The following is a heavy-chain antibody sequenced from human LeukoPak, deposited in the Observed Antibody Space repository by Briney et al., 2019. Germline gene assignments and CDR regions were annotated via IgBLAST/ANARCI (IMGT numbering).Heavy chain of an antibody. Sequence: SETLSLTCTVSGDSITRGSYWGWIRQPPGKGLEWIGSMYHSGSTYYNPSLKSRVTTSVDTSKNQFSLKLSFVTAADTAVYYCARGERNSGNVDYWGQGTLVTVSS. CDR2: MYHSGST. D-gene: IGHD3-10*01. CDR3: ARGERNSGNVDY. CDR1: GDSITRGSY. J-gene: IGHJ4*02. V-gene: IGHV4-38-2*02.